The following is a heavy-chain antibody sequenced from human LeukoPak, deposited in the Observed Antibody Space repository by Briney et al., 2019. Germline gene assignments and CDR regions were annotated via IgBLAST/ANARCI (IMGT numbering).Heavy chain of an antibody. CDR2: ISWNSGSI. J-gene: IGHJ4*02. CDR3: AKGSYSSSWYYFDD. CDR1: GFTFDDYA. V-gene: IGHV3-9*01. Sequence: PGGSLRLSCAASGFTFDDYAMHWVRQAPGKGLEWVSGISWNSGSIGYADSVKGRFTISRDNAKNSLYLQMNSLRAEDAAVYYCAKGSYSSSWYYFDDWGQGTLVTVSS. D-gene: IGHD6-13*01.